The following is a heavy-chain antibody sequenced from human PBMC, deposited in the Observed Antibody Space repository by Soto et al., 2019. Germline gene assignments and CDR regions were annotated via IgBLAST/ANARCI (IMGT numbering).Heavy chain of an antibody. CDR1: GYTFTSHA. Sequence: ASVKVSCKASGYTFTSHAMHWVRQAPGQRLEWMGWINSANGNTKYSQKLQGRVTMTTDTSTSTAYMELRSLRSDDTAVYYCARALRRGDPADYWGQGTLVTVSS. CDR3: ARALRRGDPADY. V-gene: IGHV1-3*01. J-gene: IGHJ4*02. D-gene: IGHD2-21*02. CDR2: INSANGNT.